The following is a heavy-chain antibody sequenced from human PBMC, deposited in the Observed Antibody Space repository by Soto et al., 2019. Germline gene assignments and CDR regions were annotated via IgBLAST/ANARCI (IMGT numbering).Heavy chain of an antibody. CDR2: IYYSGST. D-gene: IGHD6-13*01. J-gene: IGHJ4*02. V-gene: IGHV4-39*01. CDR3: AKLFYPGIAAAGTDY. Sequence: QLQLQESGPGLVKPSETLSLTCTVSGGSISSSSYYWGWIRQPPGKGLEWIGSIYYSGSTYYNPSLKSRVTISVDTSKNQFSLKLSSVTAADTAVYYCAKLFYPGIAAAGTDYWGQGTLVTVSS. CDR1: GGSISSSSYY.